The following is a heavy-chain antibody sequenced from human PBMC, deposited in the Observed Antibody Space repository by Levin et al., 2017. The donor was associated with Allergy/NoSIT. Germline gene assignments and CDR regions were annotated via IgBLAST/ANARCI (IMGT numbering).Heavy chain of an antibody. J-gene: IGHJ4*02. CDR3: AKVPSSGWYPDYFDY. V-gene: IGHV3-23*01. D-gene: IGHD6-19*01. Sequence: GGSLRLSCAASGFTFSSYAMSWVRQAPGKGLEWVSAISGSGGSTYYADSVKGRFTISRDNSKNTLYLQMNSLRAEDTAVYYCAKVPSSGWYPDYFDYWGQGTLVTVSS. CDR1: GFTFSSYA. CDR2: ISGSGGST.